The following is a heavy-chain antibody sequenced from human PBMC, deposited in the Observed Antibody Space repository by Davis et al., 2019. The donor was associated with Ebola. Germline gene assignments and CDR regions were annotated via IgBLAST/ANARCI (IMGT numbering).Heavy chain of an antibody. CDR3: AKAHNPYYDYRDDAFDV. D-gene: IGHD3-9*01. CDR1: GGTFSSHA. V-gene: IGHV1-69*13. J-gene: IGHJ3*01. Sequence: SVKVSCKASGGTFSSHAIISLRQAPGQGLEWMGGIIPIFPITYYAQKFQGRVTMTADESTSTAYMELSSLRSDDTAMYYCAKAHNPYYDYRDDAFDVWGQGTLVTVSS. CDR2: IIPIFPIT.